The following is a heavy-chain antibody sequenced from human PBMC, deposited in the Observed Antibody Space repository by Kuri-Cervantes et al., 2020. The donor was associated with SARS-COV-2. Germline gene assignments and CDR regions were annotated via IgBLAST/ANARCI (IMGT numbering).Heavy chain of an antibody. D-gene: IGHD2-2*01. CDR2: IYPGDSDT. V-gene: IGHV5-51*01. CDR3: ARRTMPRGITDSFDV. J-gene: IGHJ3*01. Sequence: GRSLSPSWMGSESIFSIYWIAWVRQMPGKCLEWMGVIYPGDSDTRYSPSFHGQVTMSVDESITTAYLQWSSLKASDPSIYYCARRTMPRGITDSFDVWGQGTKVAVSS. CDR1: ESIFSIYW.